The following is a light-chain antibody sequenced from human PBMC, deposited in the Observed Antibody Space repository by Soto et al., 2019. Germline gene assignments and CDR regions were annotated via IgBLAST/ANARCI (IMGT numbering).Light chain of an antibody. CDR3: QQYDNWPIT. CDR2: GAS. J-gene: IGKJ5*01. V-gene: IGKV3-15*01. Sequence: EKVMTQSPATLSVSPGERATLSCRASQSVSSNLAWYQQKPGQAPRLLIYGASNRATDIPGRFSGSGSGTEFTLTISSLQSEDFAVYYCQQYDNWPITFGQGTRLENK. CDR1: QSVSSN.